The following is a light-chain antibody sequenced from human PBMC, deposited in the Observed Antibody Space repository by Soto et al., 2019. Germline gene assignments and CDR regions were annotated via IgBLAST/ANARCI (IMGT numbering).Light chain of an antibody. CDR1: SSDVGAYNY. Sequence: QSALTQPRSVSGSPGQSVTISCTGTSSDVGAYNYVSWYQQHPGKAPKLMMYDVSKRPSGVPDRFSGSKSGNTASLTISGLQAEDEADYYCCSYASSYTDVFGTGTKLPVL. CDR3: CSYASSYTDV. J-gene: IGLJ1*01. V-gene: IGLV2-11*01. CDR2: DVS.